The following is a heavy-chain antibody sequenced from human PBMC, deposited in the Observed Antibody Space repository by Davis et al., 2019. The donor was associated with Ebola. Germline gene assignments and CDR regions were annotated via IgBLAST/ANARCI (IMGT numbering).Heavy chain of an antibody. CDR2: IYYSGST. CDR1: GGSISSYY. V-gene: IGHV4-59*01. J-gene: IGHJ4*02. Sequence: GSLRLSCTVPGGSISSYYWSWIRQPPGKGLEWIGYIYYSGSTNYNPSLKSRVTISVDTSKNQFSLKLSSVTAADTAVYYCASRALVLKMFDYWGQGTLVTVSS. CDR3: ASRALVLKMFDY. D-gene: IGHD6-6*01.